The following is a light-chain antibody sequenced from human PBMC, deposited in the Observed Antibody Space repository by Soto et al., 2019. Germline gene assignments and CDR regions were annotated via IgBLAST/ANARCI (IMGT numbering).Light chain of an antibody. CDR3: SSYTSILVV. V-gene: IGLV2-14*01. CDR1: SSDVGGYNY. CDR2: DVS. J-gene: IGLJ2*01. Sequence: ALTQPASVSGSPGQSITISCTGTSSDVGGYNYVSWYQQHPGKAPKLMIYDVSNRPSGVSNRFSGSKSGNTASLTISGLQAEDEADYYCSSYTSILVVFGGGTKVTVL.